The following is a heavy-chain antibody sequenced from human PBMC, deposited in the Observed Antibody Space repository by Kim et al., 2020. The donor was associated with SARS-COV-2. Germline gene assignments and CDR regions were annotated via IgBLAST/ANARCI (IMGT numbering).Heavy chain of an antibody. CDR1: GGSFSGYY. V-gene: IGHV4-34*01. CDR3: ARGRWIYYFDY. CDR2: INHNGST. D-gene: IGHD5-12*01. Sequence: SETLSLTCAVYGGSFSGYYWSWIRQPPGKGLEWIGEINHNGSTNYNPSLKSRVTISVDTSKNQFSLKLSSVTAADTAVYYCARGRWIYYFDYGGQGTLVTVS. J-gene: IGHJ4*02.